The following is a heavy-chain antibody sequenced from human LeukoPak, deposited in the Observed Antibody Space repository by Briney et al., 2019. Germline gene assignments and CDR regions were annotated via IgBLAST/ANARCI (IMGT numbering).Heavy chain of an antibody. Sequence: SETLSLTCTVSGGSISSYYWSWIRQPPGKGLEWIGYIYYSGSTNYNPSLKSRVTISVDTSKNQFCLKLSSVTAADTAVYYCARSGGAYDSSGYFGYWGQGTLVTVSS. CDR1: GGSISSYY. CDR3: ARSGGAYDSSGYFGY. J-gene: IGHJ4*02. D-gene: IGHD3-22*01. V-gene: IGHV4-59*08. CDR2: IYYSGST.